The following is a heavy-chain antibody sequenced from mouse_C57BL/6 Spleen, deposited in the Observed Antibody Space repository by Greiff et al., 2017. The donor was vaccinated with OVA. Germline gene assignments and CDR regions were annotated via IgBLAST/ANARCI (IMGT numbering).Heavy chain of an antibody. V-gene: IGHV1-81*01. CDR2: IYPRSGNT. CDR1: GYTFTSYG. D-gene: IGHD2-3*01. J-gene: IGHJ3*01. Sequence: QVQLQQSGAELARPGASVKLSCKASGYTFTSYGISWVKQRTGQGLEWIGEIYPRSGNTYYNEKFKGKATLTADKSSSTAYMELRSLTSEDSAVYFCARERDGCLLRFFWAYWGQGTLVTVSA. CDR3: ARERDGCLLRFFWAY.